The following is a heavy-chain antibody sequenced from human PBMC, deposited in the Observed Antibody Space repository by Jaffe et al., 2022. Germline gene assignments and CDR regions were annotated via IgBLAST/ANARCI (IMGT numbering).Heavy chain of an antibody. Sequence: QVQLQESGPGLVKPSGTLSLTCAVSGGSISSSNWWSWVRQPPGKGLEWIGEIYHSGSTNYNPSLKSRVTISVDKSKNQFSLKLSSVTAADTAVYYCARDSDYDFWSGYYNRDYDYIWGSYNNAFEIWGQGTMVTVSS. J-gene: IGHJ3*02. D-gene: IGHD3-3*01. V-gene: IGHV4-4*02. CDR3: ARDSDYDFWSGYYNRDYDYIWGSYNNAFEI. CDR2: IYHSGST. CDR1: GGSISSSNW.